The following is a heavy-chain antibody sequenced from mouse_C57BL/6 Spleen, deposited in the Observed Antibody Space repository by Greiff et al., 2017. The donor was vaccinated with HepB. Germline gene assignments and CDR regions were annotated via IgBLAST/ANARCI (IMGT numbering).Heavy chain of an antibody. CDR2: IYPGSGST. J-gene: IGHJ3*01. Sequence: VQLQQPGAELVKPGASVKMSCKASGYTFTSYWITWVKQRPGQGLEWIGDIYPGSGSTNYNEKFKSKATLTVYTSSSTAYMQLSSLTSEDSAVYYCASPIYYDYDGFAYWGQGTLVTVSA. CDR1: GYTFTSYW. V-gene: IGHV1-55*01. D-gene: IGHD2-4*01. CDR3: ASPIYYDYDGFAY.